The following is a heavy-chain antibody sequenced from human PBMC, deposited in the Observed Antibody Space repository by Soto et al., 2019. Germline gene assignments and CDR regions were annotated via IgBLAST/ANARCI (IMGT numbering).Heavy chain of an antibody. CDR2: IIPIFGTA. CDR1: GGTFSTYA. J-gene: IGHJ4*02. Sequence: QVQLVQSGAEAKKPGSSVKVSCKASGGTFSTYAITWVRQAPGQGLEWMGGIIPIFGTANYAQKFQGRVTITADESTSTAYMELSRLRDEDTAVYYCARGLRFLEGKDYFDCWGQGTLVTVSS. D-gene: IGHD3-3*01. CDR3: ARGLRFLEGKDYFDC. V-gene: IGHV1-69*12.